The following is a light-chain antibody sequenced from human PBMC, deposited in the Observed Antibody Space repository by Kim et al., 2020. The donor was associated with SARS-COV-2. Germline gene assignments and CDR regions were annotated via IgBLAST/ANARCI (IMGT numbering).Light chain of an antibody. V-gene: IGLV1-40*01. CDR3: QSYDSSLSGSV. CDR1: SSNIGAGYD. Sequence: QSVLTQPPSVSGAPGQRVTISCTGSSSNIGAGYDVHWYQQLPGTAPKLLIYGNSNRPSGVPDRFSGSKSGTSASVAITGFQAEDEADYYCQSYDSSLSGSVFGGGTQLTVL. J-gene: IGLJ3*02. CDR2: GNS.